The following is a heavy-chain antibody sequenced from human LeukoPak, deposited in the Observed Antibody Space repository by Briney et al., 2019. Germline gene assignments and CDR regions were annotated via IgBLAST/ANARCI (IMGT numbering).Heavy chain of an antibody. D-gene: IGHD3-9*01. CDR2: IWYDGSNK. CDR3: ARGAPPYDIPFDY. J-gene: IGHJ4*02. V-gene: IGHV3-33*01. CDR1: GFTFSSYG. Sequence: PGGSLRLSCAASGFTFSSYGMHWVRQAPGKGLEWVAVIWYDGSNKYYADSVKGRFTISRDNSKNTLYLQMNSLRAEDTAVYYCARGAPPYDIPFDYWGQGTLVTVSS.